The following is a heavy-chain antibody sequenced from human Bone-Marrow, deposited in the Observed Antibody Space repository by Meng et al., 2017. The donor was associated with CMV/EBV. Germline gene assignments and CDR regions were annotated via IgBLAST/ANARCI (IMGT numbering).Heavy chain of an antibody. Sequence: SVKVSCKASGGTFSSYTISWVRQAPGQGLEWMGRIIPILGIANYAQKFQGRVTITADKSTSTAYMELSSLRSEDTAVYYCAGDIVVVPAAHPRLNWFDPCGQGILVIVSS. CDR2: IIPILGIA. CDR1: GGTFSSYT. J-gene: IGHJ5*02. D-gene: IGHD2-2*01. CDR3: AGDIVVVPAAHPRLNWFDP. V-gene: IGHV1-69*02.